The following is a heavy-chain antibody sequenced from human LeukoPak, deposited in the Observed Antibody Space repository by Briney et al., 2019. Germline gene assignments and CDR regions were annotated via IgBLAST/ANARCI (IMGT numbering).Heavy chain of an antibody. Sequence: SVKVSCKASGCTFSSYAISWVRQAPAQGLEWMGGIIPIFGTANFAQKFQGRVTITADESTSTALMELSSLRSEDTAVYYCATGNGYCSSTSCYFEYWGQGTLVTVSS. V-gene: IGHV1-69*13. CDR3: ATGNGYCSSTSCYFEY. D-gene: IGHD2-2*03. J-gene: IGHJ4*02. CDR1: GCTFSSYA. CDR2: IIPIFGTA.